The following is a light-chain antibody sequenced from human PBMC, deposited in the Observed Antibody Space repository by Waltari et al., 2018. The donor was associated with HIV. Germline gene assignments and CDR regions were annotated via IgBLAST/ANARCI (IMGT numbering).Light chain of an antibody. CDR3: AAYDDRLPGWM. CDR2: RND. Sequence: QSVLTQPPSASGTPGQRVTISCSGSISNIGSNSVYWYQQHPGMAAKDLIYRNDHTPSGCPGRFSASRSGTRASLAISGLRSEDEADYYCAAYDDRLPGWMFGGGTKLTVL. V-gene: IGLV1-47*01. CDR1: ISNIGSNS. J-gene: IGLJ3*02.